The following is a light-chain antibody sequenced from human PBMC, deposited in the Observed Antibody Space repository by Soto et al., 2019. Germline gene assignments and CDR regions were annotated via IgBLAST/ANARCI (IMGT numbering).Light chain of an antibody. J-gene: IGKJ1*01. CDR1: QSVRSSY. Sequence: EIALTQSPGTLSLSPGVRATLSCRASQSVRSSYLAWYQQKPGQAPGLLIYGASSRATGIPDRFSGSGSGTDFTLTISRLEPEDFAVYYCQRYGTSRTFGQGTQVDIK. V-gene: IGKV3-20*01. CDR3: QRYGTSRT. CDR2: GAS.